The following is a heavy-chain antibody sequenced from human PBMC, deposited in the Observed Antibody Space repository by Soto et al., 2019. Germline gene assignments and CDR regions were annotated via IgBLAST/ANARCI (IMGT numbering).Heavy chain of an antibody. CDR3: ARGFRTYYDFWSGFHPLDY. V-gene: IGHV1-8*01. J-gene: IGHJ4*02. Sequence: QVQLVQSGAEVKKPGASVKVSCKASGYTFTSYDINWVRQATGQGLEWMGWMNPTSGNTGYAQKFQGRVNKTRNTPISTAYMELSSLRSEDTAVYYCARGFRTYYDFWSGFHPLDYWGQGTLVTVSS. CDR2: MNPTSGNT. D-gene: IGHD3-3*01. CDR1: GYTFTSYD.